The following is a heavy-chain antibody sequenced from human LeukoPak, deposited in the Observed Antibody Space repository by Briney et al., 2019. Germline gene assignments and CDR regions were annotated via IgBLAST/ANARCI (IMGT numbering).Heavy chain of an antibody. CDR3: ARGQTTFLD. J-gene: IGHJ4*02. CDR1: GFTFSTYW. V-gene: IGHV3-74*01. D-gene: IGHD2/OR15-2a*01. CDR2: IDTDGSST. Sequence: PGGSLRLSCAASGFTFSTYWMHWVRQAPGKGLVWVSLIDTDGSSTPYADSVKGRFTISRDNAKNSLYLQMNSLRAEDTAVYYCARGQTTFLDWGQGTLVTVSS.